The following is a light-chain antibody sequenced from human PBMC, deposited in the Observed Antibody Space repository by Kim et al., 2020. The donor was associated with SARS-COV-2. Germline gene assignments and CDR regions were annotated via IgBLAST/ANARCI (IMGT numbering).Light chain of an antibody. J-gene: IGLJ3*02. CDR1: SSDVDEYNY. Sequence: QSITISCTGTSSDVDEYNYVSWYQQHPGKAPKLMIYEVTKRPSGVSYRFSGSKSGDTASLTISGLQADDEADYYCSSYTSSSGLMVFGGGTQLTVL. CDR2: EVT. CDR3: SSYTSSSGLMV. V-gene: IGLV2-14*01.